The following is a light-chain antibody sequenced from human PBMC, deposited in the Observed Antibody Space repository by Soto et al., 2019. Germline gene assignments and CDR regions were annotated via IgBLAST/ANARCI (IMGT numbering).Light chain of an antibody. CDR3: QQYNSDSRT. Sequence: DIQMTQSPSTLSASVGDRVTITCRASRSMGGGLAWYQQKPGKAPKLLIYDASSLQSGVPSRFSGSGSGTEFTLTISSLQPDDFAIYYCQQYNSDSRTFGQGTKVEIK. J-gene: IGKJ1*01. V-gene: IGKV1-5*01. CDR2: DAS. CDR1: RSMGGG.